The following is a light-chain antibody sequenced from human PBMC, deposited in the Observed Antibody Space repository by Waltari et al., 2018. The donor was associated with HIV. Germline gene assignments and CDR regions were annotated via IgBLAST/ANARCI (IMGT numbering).Light chain of an antibody. Sequence: QAVLTQPPSVSGAPGQRVTISCTGSSSNIGAGHDVTWHQQLPGTAPKLLIYGDTHRPSGVPDRFSGSKSGTSASLAIAGLQTEDEAVFYCQSFDSSLSNLVVFGGGTKVTVL. V-gene: IGLV1-40*01. CDR1: SSNIGAGHD. J-gene: IGLJ2*01. CDR3: QSFDSSLSNLVV. CDR2: GDT.